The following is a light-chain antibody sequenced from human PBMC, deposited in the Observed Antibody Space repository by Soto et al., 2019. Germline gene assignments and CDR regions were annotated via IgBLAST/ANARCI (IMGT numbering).Light chain of an antibody. CDR1: SSNIGAGFD. J-gene: IGLJ1*01. V-gene: IGLV1-40*01. CDR3: QSYDSSLRGSYV. Sequence: QSVLTQPPSVSGAPGQRVTISCTGSSSNIGAGFDVHWYQQLPGTAPKLLIYGNNNRPSGVPDRFSGSKSATSASLAITGLQAEDEADYYCQSYDSSLRGSYVFGTGTKAPS. CDR2: GNN.